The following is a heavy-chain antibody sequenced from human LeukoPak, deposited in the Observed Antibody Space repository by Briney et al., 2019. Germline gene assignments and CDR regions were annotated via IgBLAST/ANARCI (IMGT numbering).Heavy chain of an antibody. CDR2: IYYSGST. J-gene: IGHJ5*02. CDR1: GGSISSSSYY. Sequence: SETLSLTCTVSGGSISSSSYYWGWIRQPPGKGLEWIGSIYYSGSTYDNPSLKSRVTISVDTSKNQFSLKLSSVTAADTAVYYCARDCPYSGSYYWFDPWGQGTLVTVSS. D-gene: IGHD1-26*01. V-gene: IGHV4-39*07. CDR3: ARDCPYSGSYYWFDP.